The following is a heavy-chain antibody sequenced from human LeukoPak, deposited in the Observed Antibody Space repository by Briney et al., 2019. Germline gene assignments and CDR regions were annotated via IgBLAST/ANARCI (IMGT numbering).Heavy chain of an antibody. J-gene: IGHJ4*02. V-gene: IGHV3-11*01. Sequence: PGGSLRLSCAASGFSFSDYYMSWIRQAPGKGLEWISYISSSGSTIKYADSVKGRFTISRDNAKNSLYLRMDSLRAEDTAVYYCARDFYDSGGYYISPMDYWGQGTLVTVSS. CDR1: GFSFSDYY. CDR3: ARDFYDSGGYYISPMDY. CDR2: ISSSGSTI. D-gene: IGHD3-22*01.